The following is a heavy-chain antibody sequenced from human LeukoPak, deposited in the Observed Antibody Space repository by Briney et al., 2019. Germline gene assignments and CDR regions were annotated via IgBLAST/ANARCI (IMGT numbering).Heavy chain of an antibody. J-gene: IGHJ6*02. CDR2: VYNSGIT. D-gene: IGHD2-2*01. Sequence: SETLSLTCSVSGASVSDYYCNWIRQPPGKGLEWIGYVYNSGITNYNPSLRSRVTISVDTSKNQFSLKLNSVTAADTAVYYCARGFCSSTSCRYYYYYGMDVWGQGTTATVSS. CDR3: ARGFCSSTSCRYYYYYGMDV. CDR1: GASVSDYY. V-gene: IGHV4-59*02.